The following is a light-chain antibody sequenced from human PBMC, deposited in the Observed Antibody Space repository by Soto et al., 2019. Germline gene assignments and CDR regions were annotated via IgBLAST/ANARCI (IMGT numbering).Light chain of an antibody. CDR3: QQYNNGPPGAT. J-gene: IGKJ3*01. Sequence: DIVMTQSPATLSVSPGERVTLSCRASRTVSTNLAWYQQKPGQAPRLLIYYTSTRATGIPARFSGSGSDKEFPPTISGLQSEVSAVYYGQQYNNGPPGATLGPGTKV. CDR1: RTVSTN. CDR2: YTS. V-gene: IGKV3-15*01.